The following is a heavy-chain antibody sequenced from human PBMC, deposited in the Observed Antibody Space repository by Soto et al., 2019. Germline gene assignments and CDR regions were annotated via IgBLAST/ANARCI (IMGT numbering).Heavy chain of an antibody. Sequence: PGGSLRLSCAPSGFTFSSYSMNWVRQAPGKGLEWVSSISSSSSYIYYADSVKGRFTISRDNAKNSLYLQMNSLRAEDTAVYYCARETERGEGYMDVWGKGTTVTVSS. D-gene: IGHD1-1*01. V-gene: IGHV3-21*01. CDR2: ISSSSSYI. J-gene: IGHJ6*03. CDR1: GFTFSSYS. CDR3: ARETERGEGYMDV.